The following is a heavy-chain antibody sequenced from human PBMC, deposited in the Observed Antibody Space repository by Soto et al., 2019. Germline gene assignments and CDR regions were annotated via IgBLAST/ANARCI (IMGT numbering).Heavy chain of an antibody. CDR2: MNPNSGNT. CDR1: GYTFTSYD. J-gene: IGHJ5*02. Sequence: ASVKVSCKASGYTFTSYDINWVRQATGQGLEWMGWMNPNSGNTGYAQKFQGRVTMTRNTSISTAYMELSSLRSEDTAVYYCARGLRSGITFFVVVRSGNWFDPWGQGTLVTVSS. V-gene: IGHV1-8*01. D-gene: IGHD3-3*01. CDR3: ARGLRSGITFFVVVRSGNWFDP.